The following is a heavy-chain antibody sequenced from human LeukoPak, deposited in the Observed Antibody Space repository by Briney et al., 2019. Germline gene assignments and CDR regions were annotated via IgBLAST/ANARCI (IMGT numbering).Heavy chain of an antibody. D-gene: IGHD3-9*01. CDR1: GFTFSSFA. J-gene: IGHJ4*02. V-gene: IGHV3-23*01. Sequence: GGSLRLSCAASGFTFSSFALSWVRQAPGKGLEWVSDTSGSGDSTYYADSVKSRFTISRDNSKNMLYLQMNSLRAEDTAVYYCAKVDDILTGHFDYWGQGTLVTVSS. CDR3: AKVDDILTGHFDY. CDR2: TSGSGDST.